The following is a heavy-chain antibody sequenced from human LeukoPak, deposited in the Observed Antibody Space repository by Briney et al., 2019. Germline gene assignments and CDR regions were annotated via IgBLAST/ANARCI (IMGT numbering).Heavy chain of an antibody. CDR3: AKAPVTSCRGAYCYPFDS. CDR2: TSSSDAGT. CDR1: GFTLSTYA. D-gene: IGHD2-21*01. V-gene: IGHV3-23*01. J-gene: IGHJ4*02. Sequence: GGSLRLSCAASGFTLSTYAMSWIRQTPGKGLEWVAATSSSDAGTYHADSVRGRFTISRDNSKNTLYLQMNSLRAEDAAVYFCAKAPVTSCRGAYCYPFDSWGQGTLVTVSS.